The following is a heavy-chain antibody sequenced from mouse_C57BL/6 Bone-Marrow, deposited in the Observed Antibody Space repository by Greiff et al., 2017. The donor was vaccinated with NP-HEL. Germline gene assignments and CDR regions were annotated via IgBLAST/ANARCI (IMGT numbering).Heavy chain of an antibody. V-gene: IGHV1-54*01. CDR2: INPGSGVT. Sequence: VQLQQSGAELVRPGTSVKVSFKASGYAFTNYLIEWVKQRPGQGLEWIGVINPGSGVTNSNENFQGKATLTADKSSSTDYMQLSSPTSEDSAVYFCARRGSSGDWYFDVWGTGTTVTVSS. CDR3: ARRGSSGDWYFDV. D-gene: IGHD1-1*01. J-gene: IGHJ1*03. CDR1: GYAFTNYL.